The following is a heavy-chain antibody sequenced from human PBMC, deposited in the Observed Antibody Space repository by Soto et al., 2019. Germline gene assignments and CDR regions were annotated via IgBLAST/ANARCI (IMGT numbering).Heavy chain of an antibody. CDR2: ISAYNGNT. CDR3: AVILKGIAAVGGPLDY. J-gene: IGHJ4*02. Sequence: ASVKVSCKASGYTFTSYGISWVRQAPGQGLEWMGWISAYNGNTNYAQKLQGRVTMTTDTSTSTAYMELRSLRSDDTAVYYCAVILKGIAAVGGPLDYWGQGTLVTVSS. CDR1: GYTFTSYG. D-gene: IGHD6-13*01. V-gene: IGHV1-18*01.